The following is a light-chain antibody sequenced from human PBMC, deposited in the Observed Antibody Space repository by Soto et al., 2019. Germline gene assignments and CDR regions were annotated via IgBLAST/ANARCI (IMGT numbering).Light chain of an antibody. V-gene: IGKV4-1*01. CDR1: QNVFYSSNNKDF. J-gene: IGKJ1*01. Sequence: AVCXXXRXTINCXSSQNVFYSSNNKDFLAWYQQKPGQPPKLLIYWASTRESGVPDRFSGSGAGTDFTLTISSLQAEDVAVYYCQQYYDTPWTFGQGTKVDI. CDR3: QQYYDTPWT. CDR2: WAS.